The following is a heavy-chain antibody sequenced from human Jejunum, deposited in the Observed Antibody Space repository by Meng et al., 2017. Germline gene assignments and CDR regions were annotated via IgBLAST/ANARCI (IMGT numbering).Heavy chain of an antibody. V-gene: IGHV1-2*06. Sequence: ASVKVSCKASGYTFSGYYVHWVRQAPGQGLEWVGRINPDSGSTNYAQKFKGRVTLTTDTSPTTAYIEVTRLRADDPAIFCCALSSGRAIRNNCGLDVWGQGTTVTVSS. CDR2: INPDSGST. J-gene: IGHJ6*02. D-gene: IGHD2-2*02. CDR1: GYTFSGYY. CDR3: ALSSGRAIRNNCGLDV.